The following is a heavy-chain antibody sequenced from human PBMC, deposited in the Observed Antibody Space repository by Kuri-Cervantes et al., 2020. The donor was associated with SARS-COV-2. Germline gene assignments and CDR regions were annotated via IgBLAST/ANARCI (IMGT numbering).Heavy chain of an antibody. CDR3: AKEGYYYDSSGYYLFDY. CDR2: ISGSGGST. D-gene: IGHD3-22*01. V-gene: IGHV3-23*01. CDR1: GFTFSSYA. Sequence: GESLKISCAASGFTFSSYAMSWVRQAPGKGLEWVSAISGSGGSTYYEDSVKGRFTISRDNSKNTLYLQMNSLRAEDTAVYYCAKEGYYYDSSGYYLFDYWGQGTLVTVSS. J-gene: IGHJ4*02.